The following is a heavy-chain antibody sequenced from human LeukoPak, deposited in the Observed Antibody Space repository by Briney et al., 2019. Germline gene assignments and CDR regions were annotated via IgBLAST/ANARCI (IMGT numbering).Heavy chain of an antibody. CDR3: AKDRGQIAVAEDY. Sequence: SGGSLRLSCAASGFTVSSNYMSWVRQAPGKGLEWVSAISGSGGSTYYADPVKGRFTISRDNSKNTLYLQMNSLRAEDTAVYYCAKDRGQIAVAEDYWGQGTLVTVSS. V-gene: IGHV3-23*01. J-gene: IGHJ4*02. CDR1: GFTVSSNY. D-gene: IGHD6-19*01. CDR2: ISGSGGST.